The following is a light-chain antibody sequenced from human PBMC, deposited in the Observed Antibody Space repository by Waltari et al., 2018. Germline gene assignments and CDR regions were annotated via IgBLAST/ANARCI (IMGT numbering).Light chain of an antibody. CDR1: QSISTW. Sequence: DIQMTQSPSTLSASVGDRVTITCRASQSISTWLAWYQQKPGAAPKLLIYKASTLQSGVPSRFSGSGSGTEFTITISSLQPDDFATYYCQQYNNYRTFGQGTRVEIK. J-gene: IGKJ1*01. CDR3: QQYNNYRT. V-gene: IGKV1-5*03. CDR2: KAS.